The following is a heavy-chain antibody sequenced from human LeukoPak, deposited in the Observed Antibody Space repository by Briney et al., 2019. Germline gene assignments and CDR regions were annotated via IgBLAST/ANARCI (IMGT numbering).Heavy chain of an antibody. V-gene: IGHV3-48*03. CDR2: ISSSGSTI. CDR3: ARVGYYGSGKNWFDP. D-gene: IGHD3-10*01. CDR1: GFTFSSYE. Sequence: GGSLRLSCAASGFTFSSYEMNWVRQAPGKGLEWVSYISSSGSTIYYADSVKGRFTISRDNAKNSLYLQMNSLRAEDTAVYYCARVGYYGSGKNWFDPWGQGTLVTVSS. J-gene: IGHJ5*02.